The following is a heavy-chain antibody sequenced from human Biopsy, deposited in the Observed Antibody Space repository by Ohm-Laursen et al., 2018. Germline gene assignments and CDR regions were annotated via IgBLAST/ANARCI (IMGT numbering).Heavy chain of an antibody. Sequence: SDTLSLTCVVSGGSFSGYFCSWIRQPPGKGLEWIGEINHRGNTKYSPSLRSRVSISVDTSKNQFSLNVNSVTAADTAVYYCAVLYDAFDYWGQVQLVSVSA. V-gene: IGHV4-34*01. CDR1: GGSFSGYF. CDR2: INHRGNT. D-gene: IGHD3-22*01. J-gene: IGHJ4*02. CDR3: AVLYDAFDY.